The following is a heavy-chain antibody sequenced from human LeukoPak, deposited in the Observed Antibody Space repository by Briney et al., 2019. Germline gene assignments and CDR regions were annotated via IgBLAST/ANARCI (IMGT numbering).Heavy chain of an antibody. CDR3: ARAVAASYDFWSGYSDDGAFDI. Sequence: SETLSLTCTVSGGSISSGDYYWSWIRQPPGKGLEWIGYIYYSGSTYYNPSLKSRVTISVDTSKNQFSLKLSSVTAADTAVYYCARAVAASYDFWSGYSDDGAFDIWGQGTMVTVSS. V-gene: IGHV4-30-4*01. D-gene: IGHD3-3*01. CDR2: IYYSGST. J-gene: IGHJ3*02. CDR1: GGSISSGDYY.